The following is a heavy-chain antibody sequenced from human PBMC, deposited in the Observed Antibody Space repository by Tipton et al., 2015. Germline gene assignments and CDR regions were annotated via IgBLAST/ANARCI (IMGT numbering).Heavy chain of an antibody. CDR3: ARGSGSGLVDY. CDR1: GDSIRTYY. J-gene: IGHJ4*02. CDR2: IYYSGSA. V-gene: IGHV4-31*03. D-gene: IGHD3-10*01. Sequence: TLSLTCSVSGDSIRTYYWSWIRQHPAKGLEWIGYIYYSGSAHYNPSLKSRVTISVDTSKNQFSLKLSSVTAADTAVYYCARGSGSGLVDYWGQGTLVTVSS.